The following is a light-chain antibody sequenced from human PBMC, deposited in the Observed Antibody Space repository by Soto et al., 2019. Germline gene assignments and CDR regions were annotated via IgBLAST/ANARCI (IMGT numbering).Light chain of an antibody. CDR2: GAS. CDR1: RSVNNNY. CDR3: HQHGGSPET. J-gene: IGKJ1*01. V-gene: IGKV3-20*01. Sequence: GLSHSAGTLSLYPGERATLSCRASRSVNNNYLAWYQQKPGQAPRLLIFGASSRATGIPDRFIGSGSGTEFILTISRLEPDDFAIYHCHQHGGSPETFGQGTKVDIK.